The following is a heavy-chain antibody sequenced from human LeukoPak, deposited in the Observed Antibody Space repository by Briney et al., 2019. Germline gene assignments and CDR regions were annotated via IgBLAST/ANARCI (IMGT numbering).Heavy chain of an antibody. Sequence: SETLSLTCTVSGGSISSYYWSWIRQPAGKGLEWIGRIYTSGSTNYNPSLKSRVTMSVDTSKNQFSLKLSSVTAADTAVYYCARERITMVRGVIPSYYYYMDVWGKGTTVTISS. CDR3: ARERITMVRGVIPSYYYYMDV. D-gene: IGHD3-10*01. V-gene: IGHV4-4*07. CDR1: GGSISSYY. J-gene: IGHJ6*03. CDR2: IYTSGST.